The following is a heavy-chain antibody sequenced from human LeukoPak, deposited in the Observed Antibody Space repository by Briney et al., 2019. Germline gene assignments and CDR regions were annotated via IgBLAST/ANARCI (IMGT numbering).Heavy chain of an antibody. J-gene: IGHJ4*02. D-gene: IGHD3-10*01. V-gene: IGHV3-33*01. Sequence: GGSLRLSCAASRFSFSSYHMHWVPLAPGKGLEWVGLIWFDGREKYYTESVKGRFTITRDNSKNTVYLEVDSLRADDTTVYVCARAMSYYFDYWGPGTLVTVSS. CDR2: IWFDGREK. CDR1: RFSFSSYH. CDR3: ARAMSYYFDY.